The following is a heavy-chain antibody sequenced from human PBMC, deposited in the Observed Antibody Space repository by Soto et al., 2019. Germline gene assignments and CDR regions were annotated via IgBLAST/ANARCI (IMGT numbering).Heavy chain of an antibody. Sequence: PSETLSLTCTVSGGSISRYYWSWIRQTPEKGLEWIASISYSGSTYYNPSLKSRVTISVDRSKNQFSLKLSSVTAADTAVYYCAREGSSGWSNAFDIWGQGTMVTVSS. CDR1: GGSISRYY. D-gene: IGHD6-19*01. CDR2: ISYSGST. J-gene: IGHJ3*02. V-gene: IGHV4-59*12. CDR3: AREGSSGWSNAFDI.